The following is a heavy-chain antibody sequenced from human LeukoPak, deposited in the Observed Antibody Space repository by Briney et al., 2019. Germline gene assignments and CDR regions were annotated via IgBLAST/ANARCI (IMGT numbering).Heavy chain of an antibody. CDR1: GFTFTNAR. Sequence: GGSLRLSCAASGFTFTNARMGWVRQAQGKGLEWVGLIKSKIDGGTAHFAAPVKGRSTISTDDSKHTLYLHMNSLKSEDTAVYYCTTGYGHSDFDFWGQGTLVTVSS. CDR2: IKSKIDGGTA. J-gene: IGHJ4*02. D-gene: IGHD3-3*02. CDR3: TTGYGHSDFDF. V-gene: IGHV3-15*01.